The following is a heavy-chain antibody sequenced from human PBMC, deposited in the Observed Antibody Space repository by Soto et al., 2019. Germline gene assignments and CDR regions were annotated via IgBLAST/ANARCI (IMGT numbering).Heavy chain of an antibody. CDR3: ARLYCSSTSCYDY. D-gene: IGHD2-2*01. CDR1: GFTFSSYA. V-gene: IGHV3-30-3*01. J-gene: IGHJ4*02. Sequence: GGSLRLSCAASGFTFSSYAMHWVRQAPGKGLEWVAVISYDGSNKYYADSVKGRFTISRDNSKNTLYLQMNSLRAEDTAVYYCARLYCSSTSCYDYWGQGTLVTVSS. CDR2: ISYDGSNK.